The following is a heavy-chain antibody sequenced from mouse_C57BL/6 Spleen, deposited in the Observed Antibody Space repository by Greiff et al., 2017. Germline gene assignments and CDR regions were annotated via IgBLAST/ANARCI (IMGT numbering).Heavy chain of an antibody. V-gene: IGHV7-3*01. CDR3: ARSTVVSYFDY. CDR2: IRNKANGYTT. Sequence: EVKLMESGGGLVQPGGSLSLSCAASGFTFTDYYMSWVRQPPGKALEWLGFIRNKANGYTTEYSASVKGRFTISRDNSQSILYLQMNALRAEDSATYYCARSTVVSYFDYWGQGTTLTVSS. J-gene: IGHJ2*01. D-gene: IGHD1-1*01. CDR1: GFTFTDYY.